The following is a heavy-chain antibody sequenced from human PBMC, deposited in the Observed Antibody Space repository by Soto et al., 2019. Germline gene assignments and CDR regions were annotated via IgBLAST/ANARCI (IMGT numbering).Heavy chain of an antibody. CDR1: GGTFSSYA. D-gene: IGHD6-13*01. J-gene: IGHJ4*02. Sequence: QVQLVQSGAEVKKPGSSVKVSCKASGGTFSSYAISWVRQAPGQGLEWMGGIIPIFGTANYAQKFQGRVTITADEPTSKAYMELSSLRSEDTAVYYCAGDFASNPGIAAAGYFDYWGQGTLVTVSS. CDR3: AGDFASNPGIAAAGYFDY. CDR2: IIPIFGTA. V-gene: IGHV1-69*12.